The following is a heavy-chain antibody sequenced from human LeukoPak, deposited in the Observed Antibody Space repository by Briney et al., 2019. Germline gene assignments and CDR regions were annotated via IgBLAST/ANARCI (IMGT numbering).Heavy chain of an antibody. CDR1: GYTFTSYW. CDR2: IYAGDSDT. V-gene: IGHV5-51*01. J-gene: IGHJ4*02. Sequence: GESLKISCKGSGYTFTSYWIGWVRQMPGTGLDWMGIIYAGDSDTRYSPSFQGQVTISADKSINTAYVQWSSLKASDTAMYYCARGSGSYFDYWGQGTLVTVSS. D-gene: IGHD1-26*01. CDR3: ARGSGSYFDY.